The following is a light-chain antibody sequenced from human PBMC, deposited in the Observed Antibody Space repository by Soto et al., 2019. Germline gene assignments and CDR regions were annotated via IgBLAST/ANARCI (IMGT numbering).Light chain of an antibody. CDR2: DAS. CDR1: QSVSSY. V-gene: IGKV3-11*01. J-gene: IGKJ4*01. Sequence: EIVLTQSPATLSLSPGERATLSCRASQSVSSYLAWYQQKPGQAPRLLIYDASNRATGIPARFSGSGSGTDFTLTISSLEPEDFALYYCQQRSNWPLTFCKVTKVXI. CDR3: QQRSNWPLT.